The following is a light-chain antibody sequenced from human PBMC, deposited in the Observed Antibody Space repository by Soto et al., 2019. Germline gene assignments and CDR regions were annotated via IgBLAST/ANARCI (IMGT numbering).Light chain of an antibody. Sequence: QSVLTQPPSASGSPGQSVTISCTGTSSDVGAYNYVSWYQRHPGKGPKLMIYEVSKRTSGVPDRFSGSKSGNTASLTVSGLQAEDEADYYCSSFAGSNTVFGGGTKLTVL. V-gene: IGLV2-8*01. J-gene: IGLJ2*01. CDR1: SSDVGAYNY. CDR2: EVS. CDR3: SSFAGSNTV.